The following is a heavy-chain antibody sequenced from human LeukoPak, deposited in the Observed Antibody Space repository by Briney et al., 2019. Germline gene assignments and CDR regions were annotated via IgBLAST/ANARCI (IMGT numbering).Heavy chain of an antibody. D-gene: IGHD2-2*02. Sequence: ASVKVSCKASGYTFTSYDINWVRQATGQGLEWMGWMNPNSGNTGYAQKFQGRVTMTRNTSISTAYMELSSPRSEDTAVYYCARNTRRYCSSTSCYTLPYYYYGMDVWGQGTTVTVSS. J-gene: IGHJ6*02. CDR3: ARNTRRYCSSTSCYTLPYYYYGMDV. CDR1: GYTFTSYD. V-gene: IGHV1-8*01. CDR2: MNPNSGNT.